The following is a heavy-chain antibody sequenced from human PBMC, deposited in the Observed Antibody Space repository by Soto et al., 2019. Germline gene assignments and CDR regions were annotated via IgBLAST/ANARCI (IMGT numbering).Heavy chain of an antibody. J-gene: IGHJ4*02. V-gene: IGHV1-46*01. Sequence: QVQLVQSGAEVKKPGASVMLSCKESGYTFTSYYMHWVRQAPGQGLEWMGIITPDAGSTRYAQKFQGRVTMTRDTSTRTFHMELSSLRSEDTAMYYCAKAPRGGVIITTYSAHIDDWGQGTLVTVSS. CDR1: GYTFTSYY. CDR2: ITPDAGST. D-gene: IGHD3-3*01. CDR3: AKAPRGGVIITTYSAHIDD.